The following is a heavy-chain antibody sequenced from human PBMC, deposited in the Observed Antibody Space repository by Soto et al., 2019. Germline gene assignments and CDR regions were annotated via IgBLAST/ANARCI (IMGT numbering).Heavy chain of an antibody. Sequence: SLRLSCAGSGFTFSDSAVHWARQARGSGLDWLAFSTSTSGTIVYADSVKGRFTISRDDAKNSLYLQMNRLSDEATAAYSCAWGRDHAFDIWGQGTRVTVSS. CDR1: GFTFSDSA. J-gene: IGHJ3*02. D-gene: IGHD7-27*01. V-gene: IGHV3-48*02. CDR2: STSTSGTI. CDR3: AWGRDHAFDI.